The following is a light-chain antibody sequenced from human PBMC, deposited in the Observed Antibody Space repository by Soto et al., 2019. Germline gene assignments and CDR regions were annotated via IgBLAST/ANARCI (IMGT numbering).Light chain of an antibody. CDR3: LHYNNGPR. V-gene: IGKV3-15*01. J-gene: IGKJ1*01. CDR1: QTSNNN. Sequence: ETVMTQSPVTLSVSPGEGATLSCRASQTSNNNLAWYQQKPGQAPRLLIYGASRRATGVPARFSGSGSGTEFTLTISSLQSEDFAVYYCLHYNNGPRFGQGTKVDVK. CDR2: GAS.